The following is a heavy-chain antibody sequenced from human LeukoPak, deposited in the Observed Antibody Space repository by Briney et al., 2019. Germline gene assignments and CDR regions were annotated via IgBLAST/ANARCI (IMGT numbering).Heavy chain of an antibody. J-gene: IGHJ4*02. CDR2: IYYSGST. D-gene: IGHD1-1*01. CDR1: GGSISSYY. Sequence: PSETLSLTCTVSGGSISSYYWSWIRQPPGKGLEWIGYIYYSGSTNYNPSLKSRVTISVDTSKNQFSLKLSSVTAADTAVYYCAKLRLAGTTGEFDYWGQGTLVTVSS. V-gene: IGHV4-59*01. CDR3: AKLRLAGTTGEFDY.